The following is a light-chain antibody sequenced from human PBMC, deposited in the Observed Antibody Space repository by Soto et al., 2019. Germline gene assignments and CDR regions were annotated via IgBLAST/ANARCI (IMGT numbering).Light chain of an antibody. CDR2: GAS. V-gene: IGKV1-33*01. CDR1: QDIRTY. J-gene: IGKJ3*01. Sequence: DIQMTQSPSSLSASVGDRVTITCQASQDIRTYLNWYQQKPGRAPKLLIYGASNLETGVPSRCSGSGYGTDFTFTISSLQPEDIATYYCQHYDHLPPFTFGPGTKVSIK. CDR3: QHYDHLPPFT.